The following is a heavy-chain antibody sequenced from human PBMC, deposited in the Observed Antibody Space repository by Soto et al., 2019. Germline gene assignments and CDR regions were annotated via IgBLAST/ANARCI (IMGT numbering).Heavy chain of an antibody. J-gene: IGHJ4*02. D-gene: IGHD6-13*01. Sequence: GGSLRLSCAAPGFTFSSYAMSWFRQAPGKGLEWVSAISGSGGSTYYADSVKGRFTISRDNSKNTLYLQMNSLRAEDTAVYYCAKDRRYSSSWLDYWGQGTLVTVSS. CDR1: GFTFSSYA. CDR3: AKDRRYSSSWLDY. V-gene: IGHV3-23*01. CDR2: ISGSGGST.